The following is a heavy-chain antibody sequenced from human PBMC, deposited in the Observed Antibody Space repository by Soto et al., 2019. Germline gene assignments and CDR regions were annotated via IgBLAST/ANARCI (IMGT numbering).Heavy chain of an antibody. CDR2: ISDSGNT. CDR1: GGSISSGGYY. J-gene: IGHJ4*02. Sequence: QVQLQESGPGLVKPSQTLTLTCTVSGGSISSGGYYWSWIRQHPGKGLEWIGHISDSGNTYYNPSLKSRVTISFVTSKSHFSLNLSAVTAADTAVYYCARTTFYDIFTAYYSLFDYWGQGTLVTVSS. D-gene: IGHD3-9*01. V-gene: IGHV4-31*03. CDR3: ARTTFYDIFTAYYSLFDY.